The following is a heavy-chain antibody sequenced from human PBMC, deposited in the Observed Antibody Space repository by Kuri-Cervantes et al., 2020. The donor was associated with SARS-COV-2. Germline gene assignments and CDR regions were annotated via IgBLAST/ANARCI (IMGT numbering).Heavy chain of an antibody. CDR1: GFTFSSYW. CDR2: ISGSGGST. CDR3: AKDWLPDDAFDI. V-gene: IGHV3-23*01. Sequence: GESLKISCAASGFTFSSYWMNWVRQAPGKGLEWVSAISGSGGSTYYADSVKGRFTISRDNSKNTLYLQMNSLRAEDTAVYYCAKDWLPDDAFDIWGQGTMVTVSS. J-gene: IGHJ3*02. D-gene: IGHD6-19*01.